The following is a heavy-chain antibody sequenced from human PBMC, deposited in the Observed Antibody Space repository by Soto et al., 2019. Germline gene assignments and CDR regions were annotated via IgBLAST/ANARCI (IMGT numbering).Heavy chain of an antibody. J-gene: IGHJ4*02. CDR2: IIPIFGTA. V-gene: IGHV1-69*06. D-gene: IGHD6-13*01. Sequence: QVQLVQSGAEVKKPGSSVKVSCKASGGTFSSYAISWVRQAPGQGLEWMGGIIPIFGTANYAQKFQARVTITADKSTRTAYMELSSLRSEDTAVYYCARDRRGGVAAALDYWGQGTLVTVSS. CDR1: GGTFSSYA. CDR3: ARDRRGGVAAALDY.